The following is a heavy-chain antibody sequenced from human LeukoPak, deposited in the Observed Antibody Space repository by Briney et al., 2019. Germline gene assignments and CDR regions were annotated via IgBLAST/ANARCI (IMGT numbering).Heavy chain of an antibody. J-gene: IGHJ5*02. CDR1: GYSFTSYW. CDR2: INPGDSDT. CDR3: GKAHYDFWSGYLYNWFDP. Sequence: GESLKISCKGSGYSFTSYWIGWVRQMPGKGLEWMGIINPGDSDTRYSPSFQGQVTISADKSISTAYLQWSSLKASDTAMYYCGKAHYDFWSGYLYNWFDPWGQGTLVTVSS. D-gene: IGHD3-3*01. V-gene: IGHV5-51*01.